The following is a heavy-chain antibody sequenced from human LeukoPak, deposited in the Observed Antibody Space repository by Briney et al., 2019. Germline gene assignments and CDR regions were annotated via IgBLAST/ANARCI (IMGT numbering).Heavy chain of an antibody. Sequence: SETLSLTCTVSGGSLSSYYWSWIRQPPGKGLEWIGYIYYSGSTNYNPSLKSRVTISVDASKNQFSLKLSSVTAADTAVYYCARGPSDGSGAFDIWGQGTMVTVSS. CDR3: ARGPSDGSGAFDI. D-gene: IGHD1-26*01. CDR1: GGSLSSYY. CDR2: IYYSGST. V-gene: IGHV4-59*01. J-gene: IGHJ3*02.